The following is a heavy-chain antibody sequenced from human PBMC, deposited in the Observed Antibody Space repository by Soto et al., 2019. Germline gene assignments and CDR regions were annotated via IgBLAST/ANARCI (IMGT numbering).Heavy chain of an antibody. V-gene: IGHV1-8*01. CDR3: ARLLEYRRSSDRYYYMDV. CDR1: GYTFTSYD. Sequence: ASVKVSCKASGYTFTSYDINWVRQATGQGLEWMGWMNPNSGNTGYAQKFQGRVTMTRNTSISTAYMELSSLRSEDTAVYYCARLLEYRRSSDRYYYMDVWGKGTTVTVSS. J-gene: IGHJ6*03. CDR2: MNPNSGNT. D-gene: IGHD6-6*01.